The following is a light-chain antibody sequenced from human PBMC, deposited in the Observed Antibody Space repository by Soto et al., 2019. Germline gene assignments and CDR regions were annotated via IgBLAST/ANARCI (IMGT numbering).Light chain of an antibody. CDR2: DVT. Sequence: QSALTQPASVSGSPGQSITISCTGTSSDVGGYNYVSWYQQHPFKAPKLMIYDVTNRPSGVSDRFSGSKSGNTASLTISGLQAEDEADYYCSSYTSSSTPYVFGTGTKVTVL. CDR3: SSYTSSSTPYV. J-gene: IGLJ1*01. CDR1: SSDVGGYNY. V-gene: IGLV2-14*01.